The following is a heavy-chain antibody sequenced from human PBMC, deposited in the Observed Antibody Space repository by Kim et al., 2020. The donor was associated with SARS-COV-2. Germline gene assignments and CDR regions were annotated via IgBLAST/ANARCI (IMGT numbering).Heavy chain of an antibody. CDR3: AREGHEGGYLT. D-gene: IGHD3-22*01. CDR1: GYTFTDYA. CDR2: INAGNGNT. J-gene: IGHJ3*01. Sequence: ASVKVSCKASGYTFTDYAIHWVRQAAGQRFEWMGWINAGNGNTRYSQKFQGRLTITRDTSASTAYMELNSLRSEDTAVYYCAREGHEGGYLTWGQGTMVTVSS. V-gene: IGHV1-3*01.